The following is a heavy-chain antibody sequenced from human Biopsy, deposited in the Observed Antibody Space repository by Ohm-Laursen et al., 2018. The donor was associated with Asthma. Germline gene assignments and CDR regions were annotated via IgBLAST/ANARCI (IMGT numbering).Heavy chain of an antibody. CDR3: ARTYYDFLTGQVNDAFAL. Sequence: ASVKVSCRCSGYTFIHFAIHLVRQAPGQRLEWMGWINAGYGNTKYSQKFQGRVTITRDTSASTAYMDLRSLRSEDTAMYYCARTYYDFLTGQVNDAFALWGQGTMVTVSS. J-gene: IGHJ3*01. D-gene: IGHD3-9*01. V-gene: IGHV1-3*01. CDR1: GYTFIHFA. CDR2: INAGYGNT.